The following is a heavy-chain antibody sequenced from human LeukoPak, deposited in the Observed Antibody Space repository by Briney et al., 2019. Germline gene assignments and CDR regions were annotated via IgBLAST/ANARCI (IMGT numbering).Heavy chain of an antibody. V-gene: IGHV3-23*01. J-gene: IGHJ6*02. CDR3: AKEEWELLPDLYYGMDV. CDR2: ISGSGGST. CDR1: GFTFSSYA. Sequence: GGSLRLSCAASGFTFSSYAMSWVRQAPGKGLEWDSAISGSGGSTYYADSVKGRFTISRDNSKNTLYLQMNSLRAEDTAVYYCAKEEWELLPDLYYGMDVWGQGTTVTVSS. D-gene: IGHD1-26*01.